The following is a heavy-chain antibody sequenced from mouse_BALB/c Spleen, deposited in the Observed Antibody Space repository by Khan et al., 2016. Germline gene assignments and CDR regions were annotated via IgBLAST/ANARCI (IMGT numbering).Heavy chain of an antibody. Sequence: QVQLQQPGAELVKPGASVKLSCKASGYTFTSYWMHWVKLRSGQGLAWIGEINPSNGRTNYNENFKSKATLTVDKSSSTDYMQLSSLTSEDSAVYYWASGGKREYWGQGTTLTVSS. V-gene: IGHV1S81*02. CDR2: INPSNGRT. J-gene: IGHJ2*01. CDR3: ASGGKREY. D-gene: IGHD1-1*01. CDR1: GYTFTSYW.